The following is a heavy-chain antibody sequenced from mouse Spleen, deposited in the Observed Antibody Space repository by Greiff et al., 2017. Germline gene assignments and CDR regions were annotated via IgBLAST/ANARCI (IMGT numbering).Heavy chain of an antibody. V-gene: IGHV1-15*01. Sequence: QVQLQQSGAELVRPGASVTLSCKASGYTFTDYEMHWVKQTPVHGLEWIGAIDPETGGTAYNQKFKGKAILTADKSSSTAYMELRSLTSEDSAVYYCTRSPVVRFDYWGQGTTLTVSS. CDR3: TRSPVVRFDY. D-gene: IGHD1-1*01. CDR2: IDPETGGT. J-gene: IGHJ2*01. CDR1: GYTFTDYE.